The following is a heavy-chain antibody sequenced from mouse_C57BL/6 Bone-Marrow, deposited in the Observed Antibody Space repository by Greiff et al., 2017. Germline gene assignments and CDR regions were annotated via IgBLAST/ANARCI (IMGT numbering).Heavy chain of an antibody. D-gene: IGHD1-1*01. Sequence: EVKLMESGPGLAKPSQTLSLTCSVTGYSITSDYWNWIRKFPGNKLEYMGYISYSGSTSYNPYLESRISITRDTSKNEYYLQLTYVTTEDTATYYCARGHYYGSSYAMYYWGQGTSVTVSS. J-gene: IGHJ4*01. CDR3: ARGHYYGSSYAMYY. CDR2: ISYSGST. V-gene: IGHV3-8*01. CDR1: GYSITSDY.